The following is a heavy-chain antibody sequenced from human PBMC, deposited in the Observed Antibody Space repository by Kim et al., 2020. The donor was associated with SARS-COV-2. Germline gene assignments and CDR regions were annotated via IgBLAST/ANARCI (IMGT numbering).Heavy chain of an antibody. CDR1: GYTFTGYG. CDR2: INPYNGDT. Sequence: ASVKVSCKASGYTFTGYGISWVRQAPGQGLEWMGWINPYNGDTYYAQKIQGRVTMTTDTSTGTAYMELRSLRFDDTAIYYCARRLTAVTPYYGMDVWGQGTPVTVSS. CDR3: ARRLTAVTPYYGMDV. V-gene: IGHV1-18*01. J-gene: IGHJ6*02. D-gene: IGHD2-15*01.